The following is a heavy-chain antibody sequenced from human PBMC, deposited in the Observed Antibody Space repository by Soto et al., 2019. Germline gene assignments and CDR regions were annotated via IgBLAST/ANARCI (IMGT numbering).Heavy chain of an antibody. CDR2: MNPNSGET. J-gene: IGHJ5*02. CDR3: ARVAVAARPRWYNWFDP. Sequence: QEQLVQSGAEVKKPGASVKVSCKTSGYTFTDYDINWVRQATGQGLKWIGWMNPNSGETGYAQKFQGRVTMTRSASLSTAYLKLSSLRSEDTAVYCCARVAVAARPRWYNWFDPWGQGTLVTVSS. D-gene: IGHD2-15*01. V-gene: IGHV1-8*01. CDR1: GYTFTDYD.